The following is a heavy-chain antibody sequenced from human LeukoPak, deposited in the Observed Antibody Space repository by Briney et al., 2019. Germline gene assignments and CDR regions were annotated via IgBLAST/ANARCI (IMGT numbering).Heavy chain of an antibody. CDR3: ARHVDSDYFDY. J-gene: IGHJ4*02. D-gene: IGHD2-15*01. CDR1: GGSISSSTYY. V-gene: IGHV4-39*01. Sequence: SETLSLTSTVSGGSISSSTYYWGWIRQPPGKGLECIGSIYYTGSTYYNPSLKSRVTISVDTSKNHFSLKLSSVTAADTAVYYCARHVDSDYFDYWGQGTLVTVSS. CDR2: IYYTGST.